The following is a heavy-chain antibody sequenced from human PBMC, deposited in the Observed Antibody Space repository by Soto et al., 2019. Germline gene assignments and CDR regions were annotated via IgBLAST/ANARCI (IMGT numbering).Heavy chain of an antibody. J-gene: IGHJ4*02. CDR1: SGSISTYY. V-gene: IGHV4-59*01. CDR2: IYYTGST. Sequence: SETLSLTCTVSSGSISTYYWSWIRQPPGKGLEWIGYIYYTGSTNYNPSLKTRVAISMDTSKNQFSLNLSSVTAADTAVYYCAGPPNWADFDFWGLGTLVTVSS. D-gene: IGHD7-27*01. CDR3: AGPPNWADFDF.